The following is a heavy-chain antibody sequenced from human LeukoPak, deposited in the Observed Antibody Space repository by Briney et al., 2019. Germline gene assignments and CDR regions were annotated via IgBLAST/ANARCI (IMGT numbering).Heavy chain of an antibody. Sequence: PGGSLRLSCAASGFTFSSYSMNWVRQAPGKGLKWVSSISSSSSYIYYADSVKGRFTISRDNAKNSLYLQMNSLRAEDTAVYYCARSGRGVDSFYFYMDVWGKGTTVTVSS. D-gene: IGHD3-10*01. CDR2: ISSSSSYI. V-gene: IGHV3-21*01. CDR1: GFTFSSYS. J-gene: IGHJ6*03. CDR3: ARSGRGVDSFYFYMDV.